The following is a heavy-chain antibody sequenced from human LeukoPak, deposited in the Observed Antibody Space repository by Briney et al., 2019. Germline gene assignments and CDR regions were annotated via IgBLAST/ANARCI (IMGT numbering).Heavy chain of an antibody. CDR1: GYTFTGYY. CDR3: ARGFSGYYYDSSGDY. J-gene: IGHJ4*02. V-gene: IGHV1-18*04. Sequence: ASVKVSCKASGYTFTGYYMHWVRQAPGQGLEWMGWISTYNGNTNYAQKFQGRVTMTTDTSTSTAYMELRSLRSDDTAVYYCARGFSGYYYDSSGDYWGQGTLVTVSS. D-gene: IGHD3-22*01. CDR2: ISTYNGNT.